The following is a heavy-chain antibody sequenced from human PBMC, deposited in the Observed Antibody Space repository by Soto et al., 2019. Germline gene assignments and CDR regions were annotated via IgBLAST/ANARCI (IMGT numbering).Heavy chain of an antibody. CDR1: GGSISSYY. J-gene: IGHJ6*03. Sequence: SETLSLTCTVSGGSISSYYWSWIRQPPGKGLEWIGYIYYSGSTNYNPSLKGRVTISVDTSKNQFSLKLSSVTAADTAEYYCARVTGGLQHYYYYYYMDVWGKGTTVTVSS. V-gene: IGHV4-59*01. D-gene: IGHD1-26*01. CDR3: ARVTGGLQHYYYYYYMDV. CDR2: IYYSGST.